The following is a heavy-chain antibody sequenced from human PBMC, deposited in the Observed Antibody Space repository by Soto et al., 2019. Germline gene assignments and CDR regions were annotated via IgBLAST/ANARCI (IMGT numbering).Heavy chain of an antibody. D-gene: IGHD4-17*01. Sequence: GGSLRLSCAASGFTFSSYAMSWVRQAPGKGLEWVSAISGSGGSTYYADSVKGRFTISRDNSKNTLYLQMNSLRAEDTAVYYCAKGNAGATVIGYYYYYYMDVWGNGTTVTVSS. V-gene: IGHV3-23*01. CDR2: ISGSGGST. J-gene: IGHJ6*03. CDR3: AKGNAGATVIGYYYYYYMDV. CDR1: GFTFSSYA.